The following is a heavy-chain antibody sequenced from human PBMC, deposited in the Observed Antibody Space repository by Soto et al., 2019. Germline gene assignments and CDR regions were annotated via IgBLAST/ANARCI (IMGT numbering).Heavy chain of an antibody. CDR1: GFTFSSYG. CDR2: ISYDGSNK. J-gene: IGHJ6*02. CDR3: AKALRFLEWLSPANYYGMDV. V-gene: IGHV3-30*18. D-gene: IGHD3-3*01. Sequence: QVQLVESGGGVVQPGRSLRLSCAASGFTFSSYGMHWVRQAPGKGLEWVAVISYDGSNKYYADSVKGRFTISRDNSKNTLYLQMNSRRAEDTAVYYCAKALRFLEWLSPANYYGMDVWGQGTTVTVS.